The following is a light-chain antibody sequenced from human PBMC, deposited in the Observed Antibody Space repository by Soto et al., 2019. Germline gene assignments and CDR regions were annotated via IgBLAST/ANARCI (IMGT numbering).Light chain of an antibody. CDR3: CSYTTSNTLV. Sequence: QSALIQPASVSGSPGQSITISCTGTSRDVGGYNFVSWYQRHPGKAPKLMIYDVTNRPSGVSNRFSGSKSGNTASLTISGLQAEDEADYYCCSYTTSNTLVFGGGTKVTVL. CDR2: DVT. J-gene: IGLJ2*01. CDR1: SRDVGGYNF. V-gene: IGLV2-14*01.